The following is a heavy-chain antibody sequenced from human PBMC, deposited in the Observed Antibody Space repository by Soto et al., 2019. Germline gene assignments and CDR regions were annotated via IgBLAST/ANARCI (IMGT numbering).Heavy chain of an antibody. CDR1: GFTFNSYA. D-gene: IGHD3-10*01. Sequence: EVQLLESGGDLVQPGGSLRLSCAASGFTFNSYAMSWVRQAPGKGLEWVSTISGSGSPTYYAGSVKGRFTISRDNSKNTLYLQMSSLRADDTAVYYCAQVSPTGFFDYWGQGTLVTVPS. J-gene: IGHJ4*02. V-gene: IGHV3-23*01. CDR3: AQVSPTGFFDY. CDR2: ISGSGSPT.